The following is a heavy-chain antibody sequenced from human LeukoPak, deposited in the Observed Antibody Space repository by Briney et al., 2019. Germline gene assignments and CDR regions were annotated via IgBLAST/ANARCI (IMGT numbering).Heavy chain of an antibody. V-gene: IGHV4-34*01. Sequence: SETLSLTCAVYGGSFSGYYWSWIRQPPGKGLEWIGEINHSGSTNYNPSLKSRVTISVDTSKNQFSLKLSSVTAADTAVYYCAGALGEPEGYWGQGTLVTVSS. J-gene: IGHJ4*02. CDR2: INHSGST. D-gene: IGHD1-26*01. CDR3: AGALGEPEGY. CDR1: GGSFSGYY.